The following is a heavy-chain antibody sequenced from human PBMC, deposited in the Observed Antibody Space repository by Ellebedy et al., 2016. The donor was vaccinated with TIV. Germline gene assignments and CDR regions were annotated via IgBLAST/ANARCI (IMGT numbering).Heavy chain of an antibody. CDR1: GFDFANFG. D-gene: IGHD6-6*01. V-gene: IGHV3-33*01. J-gene: IGHJ6*03. Sequence: GESLKISXTVSGFDFANFGMHWVRQAPGKGLEWVALIWYDGSNEYYVESVKGRFTVSRDNSKNTLFLQMNSLGVEDTAVYYCARDPYSSSSRKNYMDVWGKGTTVTVSS. CDR2: IWYDGSNE. CDR3: ARDPYSSSSRKNYMDV.